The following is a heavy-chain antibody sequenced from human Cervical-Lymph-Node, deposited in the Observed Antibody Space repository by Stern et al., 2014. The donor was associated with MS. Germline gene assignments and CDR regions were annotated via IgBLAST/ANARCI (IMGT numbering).Heavy chain of an antibody. J-gene: IGHJ4*02. CDR3: AREGPRTGTLVY. D-gene: IGHD3/OR15-3a*01. CDR2: IYYRGST. CDR1: GGSISSGDYY. Sequence: QLQLQESGPGLVKPSQTLSLTCTVSGGSISSGDYYWRWIRQPPGKGLEWIGYIYYRGSTYYNPSLKRRVTITIDTSKKHLSQHLSSVTAADAAVYYCAREGPRTGTLVYWGQGTLVTVSS. V-gene: IGHV4-30-4*01.